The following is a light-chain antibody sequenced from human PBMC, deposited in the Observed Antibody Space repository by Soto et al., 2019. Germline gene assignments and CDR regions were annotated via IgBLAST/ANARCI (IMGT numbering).Light chain of an antibody. J-gene: IGLJ1*01. CDR1: SSDVGGYNY. CDR2: DVS. CDR3: SSYTSSSTRV. Sequence: QSALTQPASLSGFPGQSITISCTGTSSDVGGYNYVSWYQQHPGKAPKLMIYDVSNRPSGVSNRFSGSKSGNTASLTISGLQAEDEADYYCSSYTSSSTRVFGTGTKVTVL. V-gene: IGLV2-14*01.